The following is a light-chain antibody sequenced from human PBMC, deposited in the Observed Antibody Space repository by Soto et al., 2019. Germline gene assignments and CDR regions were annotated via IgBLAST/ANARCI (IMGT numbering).Light chain of an antibody. CDR2: RNN. CDR3: AARDDSLSGHWV. Sequence: QSVLTQPPSASGTPGQRVTISCSGSSSNIGGSSVNWYQHLPGTAPKLLIYRNNQRPSGVPDRFAGSKSGTSASLAISGLRSEDEADYYCAARDDSLSGHWVFGGGTKLTVL. CDR1: SSNIGGSS. J-gene: IGLJ3*02. V-gene: IGLV1-47*01.